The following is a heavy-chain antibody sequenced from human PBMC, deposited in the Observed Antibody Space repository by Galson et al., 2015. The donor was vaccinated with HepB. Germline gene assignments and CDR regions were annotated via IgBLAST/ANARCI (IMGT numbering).Heavy chain of an antibody. J-gene: IGHJ5*02. CDR1: GGTFSNYG. D-gene: IGHD2-21*01. V-gene: IGHV1-69*13. Sequence: SVTVSCKASGGTFSNYGISWVRQAPGQGLEWMGGIIPMFGTANYAQKFQGRVTLTADETTGTAYMALSSLRSEDTAVYYCARVAGGEFDPWGQGTLVTVSS. CDR3: ARVAGGEFDP. CDR2: IIPMFGTA.